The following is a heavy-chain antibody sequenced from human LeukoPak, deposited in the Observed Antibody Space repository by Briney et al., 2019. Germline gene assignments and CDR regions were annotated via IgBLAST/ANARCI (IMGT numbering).Heavy chain of an antibody. CDR3: ARDVGSGWYVDY. J-gene: IGHJ4*02. D-gene: IGHD6-19*01. V-gene: IGHV3-48*03. Sequence: PGGSLRLSCAASGFIFSSYEMNWVRQAPGKGLEWVSYISSSGSTRYYADSVKGRFTTSRDNAKNSLYLQMNSLRAEDTAVYYCARDVGSGWYVDYWGQGTLVTVSS. CDR2: ISSSGSTR. CDR1: GFIFSSYE.